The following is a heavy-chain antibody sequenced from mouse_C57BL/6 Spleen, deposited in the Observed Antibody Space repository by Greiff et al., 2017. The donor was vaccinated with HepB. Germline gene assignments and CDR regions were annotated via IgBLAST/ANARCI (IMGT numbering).Heavy chain of an antibody. CDR1: GFTFSSYG. CDR2: ISSGGSYT. CDR3: ARQRGLRGYWYFDV. D-gene: IGHD2-4*01. J-gene: IGHJ1*03. V-gene: IGHV5-6*02. Sequence: EVMLVESGGDLVKPGGSLKLSCAASGFTFSSYGMSWVRQTPDKRLEWVATISSGGSYTYYPDSVKGRFTISRDNAKNTLYLQMSSLKSEDTAMYYCARQRGLRGYWYFDVWGTGTTVTVSS.